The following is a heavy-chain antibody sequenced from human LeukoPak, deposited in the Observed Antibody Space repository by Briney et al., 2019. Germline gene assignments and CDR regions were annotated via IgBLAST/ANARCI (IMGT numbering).Heavy chain of an antibody. D-gene: IGHD3-10*01. CDR3: ARVARYYYGSGSAKDAFDI. CDR1: GFTFDDYG. CDR2: INWNGGST. Sequence: TGGSLRLSCAASGFTFDDYGMSWVRQAPGKGLEWVSGINWNGGSTGYADSVKGRFTISRDNAKNSLYLQMNSLRAEDTALYYCARVARYYYGSGSAKDAFDIWGQGTMVTVSS. V-gene: IGHV3-20*04. J-gene: IGHJ3*02.